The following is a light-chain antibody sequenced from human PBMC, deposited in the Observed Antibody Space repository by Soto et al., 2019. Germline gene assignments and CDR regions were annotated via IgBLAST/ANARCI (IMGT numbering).Light chain of an antibody. CDR2: LGS. J-gene: IGKJ4*01. Sequence: DIVMTQTPLSLPVTPGEPASISCRSSQSLLHTNGYNYFDWYLQKPGQSPQLLISLGSDRASGVPDRFSGSGSGTEFTLKISRVEAEDVGVYYCMQALQTPLTFGGGTQVEIK. CDR1: QSLLHTNGYNY. CDR3: MQALQTPLT. V-gene: IGKV2-28*01.